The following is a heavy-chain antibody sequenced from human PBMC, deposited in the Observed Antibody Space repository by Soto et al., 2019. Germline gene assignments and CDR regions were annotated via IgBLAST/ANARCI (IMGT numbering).Heavy chain of an antibody. V-gene: IGHV3-23*01. CDR2: ISGSGGSK. J-gene: IGHJ3*02. CDR1: GFTFSSYA. CDR3: AKIPHSSSWYLDAFDI. Sequence: EVQLLESGGGLVQPGGSLRLSCAASGFTFSSYAMSWVRQAPGKGLEWVSAISGSGGSKYYADSVKGRFTISRDNSKNTLYLQMHSLRAEDTAVYYCAKIPHSSSWYLDAFDIWGQGTMVTVSS. D-gene: IGHD6-13*01.